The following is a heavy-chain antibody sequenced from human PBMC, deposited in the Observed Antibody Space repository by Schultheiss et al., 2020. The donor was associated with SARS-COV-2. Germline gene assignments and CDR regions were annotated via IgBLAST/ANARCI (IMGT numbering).Heavy chain of an antibody. CDR2: IYYSGST. V-gene: IGHV4-59*01. D-gene: IGHD3-3*01. CDR1: GGSISSYY. CDR3: ARRGGYDFWSGSYYFDY. Sequence: SQTLSLTCTVSGGSISSYYWSWIRQPPGKGLEWIGYIYYSGSTYYNPSLKSRVTISVDTSKNQFSLKLSSVTAADTAVYYCARRGGYDFWSGSYYFDYWGQGTLVTVSS. J-gene: IGHJ4*02.